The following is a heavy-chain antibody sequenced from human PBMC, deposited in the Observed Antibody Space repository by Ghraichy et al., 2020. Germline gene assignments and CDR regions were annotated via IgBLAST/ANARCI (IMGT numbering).Heavy chain of an antibody. D-gene: IGHD3-22*01. CDR3: VRGTNFYDSSGSWGMDV. Sequence: GGSLRLSCAASGFSFSDYYLDWVRQAPGKGLEWVARIRRKVNSYTTEYAASVRGRFTVSRDDSSNSLFLQMNSLETEDTAVYYCVRGTNFYDSSGSWGMDVGGQGTMVTVSS. CDR1: GFSFSDYY. CDR2: IRRKVNSYTT. J-gene: IGHJ6*02. V-gene: IGHV3-72*01.